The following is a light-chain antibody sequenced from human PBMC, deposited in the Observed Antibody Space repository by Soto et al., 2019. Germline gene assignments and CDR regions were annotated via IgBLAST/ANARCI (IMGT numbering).Light chain of an antibody. Sequence: DVQMTQSPSYVSASVGDRVTITCRASQNINSWLAWYQQKPGKTPQLLIYTSSKLQSGVSSRFSGSGSGTDFTLTISSLHPEDSATYYCLQASKFPLTFGGGTKGDI. V-gene: IGKV1D-12*01. J-gene: IGKJ4*01. CDR1: QNINSW. CDR3: LQASKFPLT. CDR2: TSS.